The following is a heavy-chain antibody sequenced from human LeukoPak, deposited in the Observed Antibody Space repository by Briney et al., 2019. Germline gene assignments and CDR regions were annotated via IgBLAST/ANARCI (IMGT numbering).Heavy chain of an antibody. Sequence: GESLKISCKGSGYSFASHWIGWVRQMPGKGLEWMGIIYPGDSDTRYSPSFQGQVTISADKSISTAYLQWSSLKASDTAMYYCARTRYCSSTSCPNWFDPWGQGTLVTVSS. J-gene: IGHJ5*02. V-gene: IGHV5-51*01. CDR3: ARTRYCSSTSCPNWFDP. CDR1: GYSFASHW. CDR2: IYPGDSDT. D-gene: IGHD2-2*01.